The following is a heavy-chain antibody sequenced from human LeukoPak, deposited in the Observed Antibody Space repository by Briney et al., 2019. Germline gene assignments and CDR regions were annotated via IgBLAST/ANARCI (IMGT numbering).Heavy chain of an antibody. CDR1: GYTFTSYY. D-gene: IGHD6-19*01. V-gene: IGHV1-46*01. CDR3: AREMGIAVAGMGH. Sequence: GASVKVSCKASGYTFTSYYMHWVRQAPGQGLEWMGIINPSGGSTSYAQKFQGRVTMTRDTSTSTVYMELSGLRSEDTAVYYCAREMGIAVAGMGHWGQGTLVTVSS. J-gene: IGHJ4*02. CDR2: INPSGGST.